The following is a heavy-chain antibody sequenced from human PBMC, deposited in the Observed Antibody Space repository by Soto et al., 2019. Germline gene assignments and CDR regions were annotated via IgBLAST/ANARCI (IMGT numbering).Heavy chain of an antibody. CDR1: GFTFSSYA. Sequence: EESLRLSCAASGFTFSSYAMHWVRQAPGKGLEWVAVISYDGSNKYYADSAKGRFTISRDNSKNTLYLQMNSLRAEDTAVYYCAKDREEVSVWGRGTLVTVSS. J-gene: IGHJ4*02. CDR3: AKDREEVSV. V-gene: IGHV3-30-3*01. CDR2: ISYDGSNK.